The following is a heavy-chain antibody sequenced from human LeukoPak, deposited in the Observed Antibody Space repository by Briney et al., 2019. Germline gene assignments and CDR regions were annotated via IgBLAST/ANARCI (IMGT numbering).Heavy chain of an antibody. CDR2: INPNSGGT. D-gene: IGHD5-12*01. V-gene: IGHV1-2*04. CDR1: GYTFTGYY. J-gene: IGHJ6*02. CDR3: ARGALRGYDYPQDYYYGMDV. Sequence: ASVKVSCKASGYTFTGYYMHWVRQAPGQGLEWMGWINPNSGGTNYAQKFQGWVTMTRDTSISTAYMELSRLRSDDTAVYYCARGALRGYDYPQDYYYGMDVWGQGTTVTASS.